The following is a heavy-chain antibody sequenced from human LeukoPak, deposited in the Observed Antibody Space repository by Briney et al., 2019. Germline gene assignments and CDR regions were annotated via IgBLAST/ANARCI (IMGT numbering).Heavy chain of an antibody. Sequence: GGSLRLSCAASGFVFSSNWMTWVRQAPGKGLEWVANIKQDGSEKYYVDSVKGRFTISRDNANNSLYLQMNSLRAEDTSVYYCAGGLRWVDYWGQGTLVTVSS. CDR2: IKQDGSEK. CDR1: GFVFSSNW. V-gene: IGHV3-7*04. J-gene: IGHJ4*02. CDR3: AGGLRWVDY. D-gene: IGHD4-23*01.